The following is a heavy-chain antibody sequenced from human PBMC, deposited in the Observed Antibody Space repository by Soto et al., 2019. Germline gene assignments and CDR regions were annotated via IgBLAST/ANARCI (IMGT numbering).Heavy chain of an antibody. V-gene: IGHV2-5*02. J-gene: IGHJ3*02. D-gene: IGHD2-15*01. CDR2: LFWDDDE. CDR3: AHALVVVVGATRVYSLDI. CDR1: GFSLNIHEVG. Sequence: ITLKASGATLVKPTETLTLTCTFSGFSLNIHEVGVGWICQPPGKALEWLGLLFWDDDERYSPSLKNSLTITNDTSKNHIVLTLTNMAPVDTATYYCAHALVVVVGATRVYSLDIWGQGTMVTVSS.